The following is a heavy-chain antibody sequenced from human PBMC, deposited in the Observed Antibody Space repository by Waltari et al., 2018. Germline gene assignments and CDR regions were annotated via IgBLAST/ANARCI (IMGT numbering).Heavy chain of an antibody. CDR2: IIPILGKA. J-gene: IGHJ6*02. CDR1: GGTFSRYT. CDR3: ARDQGSSNYYYGMDV. V-gene: IGHV1-69*08. Sequence: QVQLVQSGAEVKKPGSSVKVSCKASGGTFSRYTISRGRTAPGQGLEWMGRIIPILGKANYAQKFQGRVTITADKSTSTAYMELSSLRSEDTAVYYCARDQGSSNYYYGMDVWGQGTTVTVSS. D-gene: IGHD6-6*01.